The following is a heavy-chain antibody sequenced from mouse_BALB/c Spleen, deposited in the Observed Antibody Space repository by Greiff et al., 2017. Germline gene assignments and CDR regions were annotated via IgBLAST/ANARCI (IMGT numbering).Heavy chain of an antibody. CDR1: GYTFTSYW. CDR2: INPSTGYT. CDR3: AGGSWFAY. V-gene: IGHV1-7*01. Sequence: QVQLKQSGAELAKPGASVKMSCKASGYTFTSYWMHWVKQRPGQGLEWIGYINPSTGYTEYNQKFKDKATLTADKSSSTAYMQLSSLTSEDSAVYYCAGGSWFAYWGQGTLVTVSA. J-gene: IGHJ3*01.